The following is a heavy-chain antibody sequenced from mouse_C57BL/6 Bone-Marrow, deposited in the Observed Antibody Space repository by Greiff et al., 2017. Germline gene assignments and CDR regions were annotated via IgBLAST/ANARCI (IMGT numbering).Heavy chain of an antibody. CDR1: GYSITSGYY. CDR2: ISYDGSN. D-gene: IGHD3-2*02. CDR3: ARTQLRLHVSWFAY. Sequence: DVKLVESGPGLVKPSQSLSLTCSVTGYSITSGYYWNWIRQFPGNKLEWMGYISYDGSNNYNPSLKNRISITRDTSKNQFFLKLNSVTTEDTATYYCARTQLRLHVSWFAYWGQGTLVTVSA. V-gene: IGHV3-6*01. J-gene: IGHJ3*01.